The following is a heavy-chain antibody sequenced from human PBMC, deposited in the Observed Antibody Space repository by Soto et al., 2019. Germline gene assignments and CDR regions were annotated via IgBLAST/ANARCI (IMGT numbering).Heavy chain of an antibody. CDR1: GYTFTSYY. CDR3: ARTYTTQLPYYGMDV. J-gene: IGHJ6*02. Sequence: RASVKVSCKASGYTFTSYYMHWVRQAPGQGLEWMGIINPSGGSTSYAQKFQGRVTMTRDTSTSTVYMELSSLRSEDTAVYYCARTYTTQLPYYGMDVWGQGTTVTVS. CDR2: INPSGGST. D-gene: IGHD3-10*01. V-gene: IGHV1-46*01.